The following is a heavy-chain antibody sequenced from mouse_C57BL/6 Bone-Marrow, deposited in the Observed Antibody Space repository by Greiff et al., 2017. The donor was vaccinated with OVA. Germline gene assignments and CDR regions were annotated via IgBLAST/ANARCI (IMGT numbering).Heavy chain of an antibody. CDR3: ARPHYYYGSSYGFAY. Sequence: EVKLMESGGGLVQPGGSLKLSCAASGFTFSDYGMAWVRQAPRKGPEWVAFISNLAYSIYYADTVTGRFTISRENAKNTLYLEMSSLRSEDTAMYYCARPHYYYGSSYGFAYWGQGTLVTVSA. CDR1: GFTFSDYG. D-gene: IGHD1-1*01. J-gene: IGHJ3*01. V-gene: IGHV5-15*01. CDR2: ISNLAYSI.